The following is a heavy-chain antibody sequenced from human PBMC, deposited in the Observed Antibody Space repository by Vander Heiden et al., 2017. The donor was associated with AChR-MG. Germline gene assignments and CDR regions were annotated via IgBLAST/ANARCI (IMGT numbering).Heavy chain of an antibody. CDR3: AKAQPYGITWGEFAFDI. Sequence: EVQLVESGGGLVQPGRSLRLSCAASGFTFDDYAMHWVRQAPGKGLEWVSGISWNSGSIGYADSVKGRFTISRDNAKNSLYLQMNSLRAEDTALYYCAKAQPYGITWGEFAFDIWGQGTMVTLSS. D-gene: IGHD3-16*01. CDR1: GFTFDDYA. J-gene: IGHJ3*02. V-gene: IGHV3-9*01. CDR2: ISWNSGSI.